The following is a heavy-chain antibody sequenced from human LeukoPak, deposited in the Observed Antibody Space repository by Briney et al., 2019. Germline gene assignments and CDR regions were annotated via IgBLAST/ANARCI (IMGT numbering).Heavy chain of an antibody. J-gene: IGHJ6*02. Sequence: GRSLRLSCVGSGFIFDDYGMHWVRQVPGKGLEWVSGINWNSVTIGYADSVKGRFTISRDNAKNSLYLQMNSLRDDDTALYYCARRPYSDTSGRLSDVWAKGPRSPSP. CDR2: INWNSVTI. CDR3: ARRPYSDTSGRLSDV. D-gene: IGHD3-22*01. CDR1: GFIFDDYG. V-gene: IGHV3-9*01.